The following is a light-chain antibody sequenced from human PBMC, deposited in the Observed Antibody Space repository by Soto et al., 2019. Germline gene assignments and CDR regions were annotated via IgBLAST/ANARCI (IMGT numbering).Light chain of an antibody. J-gene: IGKJ4*01. CDR2: GAS. Sequence: MTQSPSSLSASLGDRVSITCRASRDISNYLAWYQQKPGQVPRLLISGASTLHSGVPSRFSGSGSGTDFTLTITSLQPEDIATYFCQKYDTAPLTFGGGTKVEI. CDR1: RDISNY. CDR3: QKYDTAPLT. V-gene: IGKV1-27*01.